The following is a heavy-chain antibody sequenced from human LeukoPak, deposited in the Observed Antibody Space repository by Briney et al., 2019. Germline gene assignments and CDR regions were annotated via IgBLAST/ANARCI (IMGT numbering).Heavy chain of an antibody. CDR1: GYTFTSYG. D-gene: IGHD3-10*01. CDR3: ARAFLSRYGSGQDAFDI. Sequence: ASVKVSCKASGYTFTSYGISWVRQAPGQGLEWMGWISAYNGNTNYAQKLQGRVTMTTDTSTSTAYMELRSLRSDDTAVYYCARAFLSRYGSGQDAFDIWGQGTMVTVSS. CDR2: ISAYNGNT. V-gene: IGHV1-18*01. J-gene: IGHJ3*02.